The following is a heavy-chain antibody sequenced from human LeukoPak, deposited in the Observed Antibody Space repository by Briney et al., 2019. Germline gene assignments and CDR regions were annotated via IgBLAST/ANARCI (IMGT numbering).Heavy chain of an antibody. CDR3: ATTDVYYYGSGSYLGY. J-gene: IGHJ4*02. CDR1: GFTFSSYW. V-gene: IGHV3-7*01. Sequence: GGSLRLSCAASGFTFSSYWMSWVRQAPGKGLEWVANIKQDGSEKYYVDSVKGRFTISRDNAKNSLYLQMNSLRAEDTAVYYCATTDVYYYGSGSYLGYWGQGTLVTVSS. D-gene: IGHD3-10*01. CDR2: IKQDGSEK.